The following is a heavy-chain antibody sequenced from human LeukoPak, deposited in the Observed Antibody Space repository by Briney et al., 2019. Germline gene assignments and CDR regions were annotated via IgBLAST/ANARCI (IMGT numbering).Heavy chain of an antibody. D-gene: IGHD3-3*01. CDR1: GFTFRNYW. Sequence: GGSLRLSCAASGFTFRNYWMNWVRQAPGKGLGWVANIKQDGSEQDYVDSVKGRFTISRDNAKTSLYLQMTSLRAEDTAVYYCARGTTFGVVISDFSFDFWGQGTLVTVSS. J-gene: IGHJ4*02. CDR2: IKQDGSEQ. V-gene: IGHV3-7*01. CDR3: ARGTTFGVVISDFSFDF.